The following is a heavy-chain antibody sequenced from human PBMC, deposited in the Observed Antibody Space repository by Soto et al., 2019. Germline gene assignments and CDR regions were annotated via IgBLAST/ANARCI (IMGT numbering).Heavy chain of an antibody. CDR1: GGSISSSSYY. D-gene: IGHD7-27*01. V-gene: IGHV4-39*01. Sequence: QLQLQESGPGLVKPSETLSLTCTVSGGSISSSSYYWGWIRQPPGKGLEWIGSIYYSGSTYYNPSLKSRVTISVDTSKNQFSLKLSSVTAADTAVYYCAIRRILGCYFDYWGQGTLVTVSS. CDR3: AIRRILGCYFDY. CDR2: IYYSGST. J-gene: IGHJ4*02.